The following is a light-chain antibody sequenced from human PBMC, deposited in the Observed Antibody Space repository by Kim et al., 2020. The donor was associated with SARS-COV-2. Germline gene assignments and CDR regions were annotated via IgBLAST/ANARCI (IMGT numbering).Light chain of an antibody. Sequence: LTPGESATVPIRASQSVSRYLAWYQQQPGQAPRLLIYDASNRATGIPARFSGSGSGTDFTLPISSLGPEDFAVYYCQQRNTWPITFGQGTRLEIK. CDR1: QSVSRY. V-gene: IGKV3-11*01. J-gene: IGKJ5*01. CDR3: QQRNTWPIT. CDR2: DAS.